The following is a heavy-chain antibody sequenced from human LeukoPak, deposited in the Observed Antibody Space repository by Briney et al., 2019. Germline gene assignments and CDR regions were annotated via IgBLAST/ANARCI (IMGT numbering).Heavy chain of an antibody. V-gene: IGHV3-15*01. D-gene: IGHD2-15*01. CDR2: IKSKIDGGTT. Sequence: GGSLRLSCAASGFTFTDAWMTWVRQAPGKGLEWVGRIKSKIDGGTTVYAPPVKGRFTISRDDSKNMLYLQMNSLKTEDTAVYYCTTSIVLTGSDYWGQGTLATVSS. J-gene: IGHJ4*02. CDR3: TTSIVLTGSDY. CDR1: GFTFTDAW.